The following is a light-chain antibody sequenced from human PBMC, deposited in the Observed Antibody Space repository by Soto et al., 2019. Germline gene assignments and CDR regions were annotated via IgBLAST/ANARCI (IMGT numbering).Light chain of an antibody. J-gene: IGKJ5*01. Sequence: DIQMTQSPSTLSATVGDRVTITCRASQSISSWLAWYQQKPGKAPKLLIYKASSLESGVPSRLSGSGSGTDFTLTISSLQPEDFATYYCQQANSFPITFGQGRLLEIK. CDR3: QQANSFPIT. V-gene: IGKV1-5*03. CDR1: QSISSW. CDR2: KAS.